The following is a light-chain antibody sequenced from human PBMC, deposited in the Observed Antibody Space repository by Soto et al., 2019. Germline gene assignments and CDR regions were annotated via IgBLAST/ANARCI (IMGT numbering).Light chain of an antibody. CDR2: GAP. CDR1: QSVSSN. CDR3: QQYNDWPPWT. J-gene: IGKJ1*01. V-gene: IGKV3-15*01. Sequence: EIVMTQSPATLSVSPGERATLSCRASQSVSSNLAWYQQKPGQAPRLLMYGAPTRATGIPARFSGSGSGTEFTLTISSLQSEDFAVYYCQQYNDWPPWTFGQGTKVEIK.